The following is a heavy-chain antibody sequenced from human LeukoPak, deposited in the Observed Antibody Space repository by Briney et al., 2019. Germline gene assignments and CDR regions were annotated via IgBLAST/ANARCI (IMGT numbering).Heavy chain of an antibody. D-gene: IGHD5-12*01. CDR2: IIPIPRKS. Sequence: SVRVSCKASGGTLSTFAINGVRQAPGQGLEWMGRIIPIPRKSNSAKKFQGTVSITADEFTNTAYMELSSLRSEDTAVYYCATGGAYADAFYIWGEGTMVTVSS. CDR3: ATGGAYADAFYI. CDR1: GGTLSTFA. V-gene: IGHV1-69*11. J-gene: IGHJ3*02.